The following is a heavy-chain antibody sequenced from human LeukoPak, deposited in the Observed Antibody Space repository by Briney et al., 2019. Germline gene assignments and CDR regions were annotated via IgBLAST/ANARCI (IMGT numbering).Heavy chain of an antibody. CDR2: IYTSGST. V-gene: IGHV4-4*07. Sequence: SETLSLTCTVSGGSISSYYWSWIRQPAGKGLEWIGRIYTSGSTNYNPSLKSRVTMSVDTSKNQFSLMLYSVTAADTAVYYCARGDSYYYVADAFDIWGQGTMVTVSS. CDR3: ARGDSYYYVADAFDI. CDR1: GGSISSYY. D-gene: IGHD3-10*02. J-gene: IGHJ3*02.